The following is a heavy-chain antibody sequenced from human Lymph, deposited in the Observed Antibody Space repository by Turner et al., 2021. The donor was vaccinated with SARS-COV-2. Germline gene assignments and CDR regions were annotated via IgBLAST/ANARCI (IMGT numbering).Heavy chain of an antibody. CDR2: IYYSGST. D-gene: IGHD6-13*01. CDR3: ARVRSAAGFWCFDL. J-gene: IGHJ2*01. V-gene: IGHV4-31*03. Sequence: HVQLQESGPGLVKPSQTLSLTCTVSGGSISSGGYYWSWIRQHPGKGLEWIGYIYYSGSTYYNPSLKSRVTISVDTSKNQFSLKMSSVTAADTAVYYCARVRSAAGFWCFDLWGRGTLVTVSS. CDR1: GGSISSGGYY.